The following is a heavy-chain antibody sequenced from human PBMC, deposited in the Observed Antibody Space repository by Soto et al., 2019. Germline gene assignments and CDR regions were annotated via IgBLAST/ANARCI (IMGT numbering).Heavy chain of an antibody. CDR1: GGSISSYY. J-gene: IGHJ5*02. Sequence: SETLSLTCTVSGGSISSYYWSWIRQPPGKGLEWIGYIYYSGSTNYNPSLKSRVTISVDTSKNQFSLKLSSVTAADTAVYYCARVEAYGQRWFDPWGQGTLVTVSS. CDR3: ARVEAYGQRWFDP. CDR2: IYYSGST. V-gene: IGHV4-59*01. D-gene: IGHD4-17*01.